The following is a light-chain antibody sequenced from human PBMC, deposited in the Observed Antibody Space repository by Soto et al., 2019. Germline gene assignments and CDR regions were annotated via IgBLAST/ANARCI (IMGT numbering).Light chain of an antibody. CDR3: QQYGSSPS. V-gene: IGKV3D-20*01. J-gene: IGKJ1*01. CDR1: QRVSGGF. Sequence: DIVLTQSPATLSLSPGDRSTLSCGASQRVSGGFLAWYQQKPGLAPRLIIYDTSYRATGIPDRISGSGSGTDFTLTISRLEPEDFAVYYCQQYGSSPSFGQGTKVDIK. CDR2: DTS.